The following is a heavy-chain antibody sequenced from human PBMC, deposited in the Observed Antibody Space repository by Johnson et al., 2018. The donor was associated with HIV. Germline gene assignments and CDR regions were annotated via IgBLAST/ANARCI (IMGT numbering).Heavy chain of an antibody. Sequence: VQLVESGGGLVQPGGSLRLSCAASGFTFSSYWMSWVRQAPGKGLEWVANIKQDGSEKFYGDAVKGRLTISRDNAKNSLYLQMNSLRAEDTAVYYCARDEGLGIRGNAFDIWGQGTMVTVSS. CDR2: IKQDGSEK. D-gene: IGHD7-27*01. CDR3: ARDEGLGIRGNAFDI. J-gene: IGHJ3*02. CDR1: GFTFSSYW. V-gene: IGHV3-7*01.